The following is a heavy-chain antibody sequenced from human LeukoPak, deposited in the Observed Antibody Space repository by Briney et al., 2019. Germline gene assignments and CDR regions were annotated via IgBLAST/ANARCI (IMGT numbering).Heavy chain of an antibody. V-gene: IGHV3-30*18. CDR1: GFTFSIFG. J-gene: IGHJ6*02. D-gene: IGHD1-26*01. CDR3: AKRDWEDGMDV. CDR2: ISYDGSNK. Sequence: GGSLRLSCAASGFTFSIFGLHWVRQAPGKGLEWVAVISYDGSNKYYADSVKGRFTISRDNSKNTLYLQMNSLRAEDTAVYYCAKRDWEDGMDVWGQGTTVTVSS.